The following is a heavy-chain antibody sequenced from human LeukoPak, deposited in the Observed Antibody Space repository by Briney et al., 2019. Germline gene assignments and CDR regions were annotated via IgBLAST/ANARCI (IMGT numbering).Heavy chain of an antibody. J-gene: IGHJ4*02. D-gene: IGHD3-22*01. CDR1: GYTFTNYG. CDR2: IGANNGNT. CDR3: ARDDHYDSSAY. Sequence: GASVKVSCKASGYTFTNYGISWVRQAPGQGLEWMGWIGANNGNTYYAQKLQGRVTMTTDTPTSTACMELTSLRSDDTAVYYCARDDHYDSSAYWGQGTLVTVSS. V-gene: IGHV1-18*01.